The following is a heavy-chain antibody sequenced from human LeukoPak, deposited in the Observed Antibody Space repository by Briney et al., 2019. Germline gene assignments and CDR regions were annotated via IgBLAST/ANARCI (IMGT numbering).Heavy chain of an antibody. Sequence: PGGSLRLSCAASGFTVSSNYMSWVRQAPGKGLEWVSVIYSGGSTYYADSVKGRFTISRDNSKNTLYLQMNSLRAEDTAVYYCARESDCSGGSCYSRGMDVWGQGTTVTVSS. CDR2: IYSGGST. V-gene: IGHV3-53*01. J-gene: IGHJ6*02. D-gene: IGHD2-15*01. CDR3: ARESDCSGGSCYSRGMDV. CDR1: GFTVSSNY.